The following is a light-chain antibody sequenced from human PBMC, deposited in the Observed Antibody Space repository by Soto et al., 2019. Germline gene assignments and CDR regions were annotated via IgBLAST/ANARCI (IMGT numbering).Light chain of an antibody. CDR3: QQYGSSRT. Sequence: EFVLTQSPGTLSLSPGERATLSCRASQSVSSNRLAWYQQKPGQAPRLLIYGASSRATGIPDRFSGSGSGTDFTLTIGRLEPEDFAVYYCQQYGSSRTFGQGTKVDIK. V-gene: IGKV3-20*01. CDR2: GAS. J-gene: IGKJ1*01. CDR1: QSVSSNR.